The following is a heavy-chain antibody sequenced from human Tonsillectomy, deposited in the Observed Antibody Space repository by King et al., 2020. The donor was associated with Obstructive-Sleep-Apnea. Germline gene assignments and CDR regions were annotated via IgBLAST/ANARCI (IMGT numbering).Heavy chain of an antibody. Sequence: VQLVESGGGMVQPGGSLRLSCAASGFTFSSYGISWVRKAPGKGLKWFSAINTRGTTFYAGPVRGRFSISRDNSKYTVNLQVNSLRAEDTALYYCAKEGGGSGVYWVDSWGQGTLVTVSS. CDR1: GFTFSSYG. V-gene: IGHV3-23*04. J-gene: IGHJ4*02. CDR3: AKEGGGSGVYWVDS. CDR2: INTRGTT. D-gene: IGHD3-10*01.